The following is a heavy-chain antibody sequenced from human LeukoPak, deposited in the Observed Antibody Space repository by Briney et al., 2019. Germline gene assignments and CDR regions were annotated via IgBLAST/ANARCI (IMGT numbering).Heavy chain of an antibody. J-gene: IGHJ4*02. CDR2: INLDGSEI. D-gene: IGHD3-22*01. V-gene: IGHV3-7*03. CDR3: VRDRGYSTFHY. Sequence: GGSLRLSCEASGFVFGHSWMSWVRQAPGKGLEWVANINLDGSEINYLDSLTGRLTISRDNAKDSLYLQMNGLRAEDTAVYFCVRDRGYSTFHYWGQGTLVTVSS. CDR1: GFVFGHSW.